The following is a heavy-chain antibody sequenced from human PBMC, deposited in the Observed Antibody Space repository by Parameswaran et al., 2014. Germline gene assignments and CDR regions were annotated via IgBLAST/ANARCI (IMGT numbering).Heavy chain of an antibody. V-gene: IGHV1-46*01. D-gene: IGHD3-9*01. J-gene: IGHJ4*02. CDR2: INPSGGST. Sequence: WVRQAPGQGLEWMGIINPSGGSTSYAQKFQGRVTMTRDTSTSTVYMELSSLRSEDTAVYYCARASVKGLVIIGYFDYWGQGTLVTVSS. CDR3: ARASVKGLVIIGYFDY.